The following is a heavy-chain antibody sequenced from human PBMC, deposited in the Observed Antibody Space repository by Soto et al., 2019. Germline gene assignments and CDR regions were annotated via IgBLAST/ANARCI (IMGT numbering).Heavy chain of an antibody. J-gene: IGHJ4*02. D-gene: IGHD6-6*01. Sequence: GGSLRLSCAASGFTFSSYAMSWVRQAPGKGLEWVSAISGSGGSTYYADSVKGRFTISRDNSKNTQYLQMNSLRAEDTAVYYCAKDSRSDRPLPTFFDYWGEGTLVTVSS. CDR1: GFTFSSYA. CDR2: ISGSGGST. V-gene: IGHV3-23*01. CDR3: AKDSRSDRPLPTFFDY.